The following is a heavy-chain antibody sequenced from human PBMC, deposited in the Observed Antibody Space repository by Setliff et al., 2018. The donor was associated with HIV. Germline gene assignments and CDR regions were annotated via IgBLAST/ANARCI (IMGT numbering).Heavy chain of an antibody. CDR1: GFTFSSYA. CDR2: ISGGGNT. D-gene: IGHD2-15*01. CDR3: AKTLPTLYPPHDYYFAMDV. Sequence: PGGSLRLSCAASGFTFSSYAMSWVRQAPGKGLEWVSAISGGGNTYYGDSLKGRFTISRDNSKNTLYLQMNSLRAEDTAVYYCAKTLPTLYPPHDYYFAMDVWGQGTTVTVSS. J-gene: IGHJ6*02. V-gene: IGHV3-23*01.